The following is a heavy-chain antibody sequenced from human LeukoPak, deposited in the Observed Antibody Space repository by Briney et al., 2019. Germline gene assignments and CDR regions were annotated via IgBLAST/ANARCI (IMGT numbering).Heavy chain of an antibody. CDR3: VRDSVPAASCWFAP. CDR1: GFTFSSYA. V-gene: IGHV3-23*01. Sequence: GGSLRLSCAASGFTFSSYAMSWVRQAPGKGLEWVSAISGSGGSTYYADSVKGRFTISRDNSKDTLYLQMNSLRAEDTAVYYCVRDSVPAASCWFAPCGQGSLVSVYS. D-gene: IGHD2-2*01. CDR2: ISGSGGST. J-gene: IGHJ5*02.